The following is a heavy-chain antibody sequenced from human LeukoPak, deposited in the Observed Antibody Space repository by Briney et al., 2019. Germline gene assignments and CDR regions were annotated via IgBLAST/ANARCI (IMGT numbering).Heavy chain of an antibody. CDR1: GFTFSGSA. J-gene: IGHJ4*02. CDR3: TRTSSSSWYYFDY. V-gene: IGHV3-73*01. Sequence: GGSLRLSCAASGFTFSGSAMHWVRQASGKGLEWVGRIRSKTNSYATSCAASVKGRFTISRDDSKNTAYLQMNSLKTEDTAVYYCTRTSSSSWYYFDYWGQGTLVTVSS. CDR2: IRSKTNSYAT. D-gene: IGHD6-13*01.